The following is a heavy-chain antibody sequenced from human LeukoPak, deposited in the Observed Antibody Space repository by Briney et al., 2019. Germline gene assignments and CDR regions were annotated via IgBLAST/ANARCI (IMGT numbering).Heavy chain of an antibody. CDR2: IFHSGDV. CDR1: LYSISSGYF. Sequence: ASETLSLTCTVSLYSISSGYFWGWIRPPPGKGLEWIGSIFHSGDVYYNPSLKSRVTISVDTSKNQFSLKLSSVTAADTAVYYCARDLAAAGLDYWGQGTLVTVSS. D-gene: IGHD6-13*01. J-gene: IGHJ4*02. V-gene: IGHV4-38-2*02. CDR3: ARDLAAAGLDY.